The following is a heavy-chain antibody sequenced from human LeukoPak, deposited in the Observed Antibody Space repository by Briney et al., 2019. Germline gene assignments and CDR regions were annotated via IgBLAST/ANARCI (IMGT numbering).Heavy chain of an antibody. D-gene: IGHD2/OR15-2a*01. Sequence: GGSLRLSCAASGNYWMHWVRQAPGKGLEWVSAISGSGGSTYYADSVKGRFTISRDNSKNTLYLQMNSLRAEDTAVYYCAPPPEAADFLWGQGTLVTVSS. CDR1: GNYW. CDR2: ISGSGGST. V-gene: IGHV3-23*01. J-gene: IGHJ4*02. CDR3: APPPEAADFL.